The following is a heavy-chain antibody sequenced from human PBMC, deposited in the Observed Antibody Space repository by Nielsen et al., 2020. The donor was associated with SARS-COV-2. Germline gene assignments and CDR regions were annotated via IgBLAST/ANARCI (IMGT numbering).Heavy chain of an antibody. D-gene: IGHD6-13*01. CDR3: ARGMNGIAAAQHYYYGMDA. J-gene: IGHJ6*02. CDR2: INPNSGGT. Sequence: WVRQAPGQGLEWMGRINPNSGGTNYAQKFQGRVTMTRDTSISTAYMELSRLRSDDTAVYYCARGMNGIAAAQHYYYGMDAWGQGTTVTVSS. V-gene: IGHV1-2*06.